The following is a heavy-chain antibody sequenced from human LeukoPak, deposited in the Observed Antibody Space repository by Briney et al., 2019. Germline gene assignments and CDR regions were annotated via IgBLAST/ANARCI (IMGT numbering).Heavy chain of an antibody. D-gene: IGHD6-19*01. CDR1: GGSISSGDYY. Sequence: SETLSLTCTVSGGSISSGDYYWSWIRQPPGKGLEWIGYIYYSGSTYYNPSLKSRVTISVDTSKNQFSLKLSSVTAADTAVYYCARGSGWYVDGMDVWGQGTTVTASS. J-gene: IGHJ6*02. CDR3: ARGSGWYVDGMDV. CDR2: IYYSGST. V-gene: IGHV4-30-4*01.